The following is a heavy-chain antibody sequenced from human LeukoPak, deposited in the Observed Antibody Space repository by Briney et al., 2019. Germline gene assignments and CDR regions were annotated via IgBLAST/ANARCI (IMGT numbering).Heavy chain of an antibody. J-gene: IGHJ4*02. CDR3: ARGGDSGSYPDYFDY. D-gene: IGHD3-10*01. Sequence: GGSLRLSCAASGFTFDDYAMHWVRQAPGKGLEWVSGINWNGGSTGYADSVKGRFTISRDNAKNSLYLQMNSLRAEDTALYYCARGGDSGSYPDYFDYWGQGTLVTVSS. V-gene: IGHV3-20*04. CDR2: INWNGGST. CDR1: GFTFDDYA.